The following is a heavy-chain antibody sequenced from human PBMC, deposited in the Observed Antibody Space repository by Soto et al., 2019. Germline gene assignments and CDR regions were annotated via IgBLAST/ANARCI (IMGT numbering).Heavy chain of an antibody. CDR1: GFTFSSDG. CDR2: IWYDGSNK. CDR3: AREIPYSSSPFMDV. Sequence: QVQLVESGGGVVQPGRSLRLSCAASGFTFSSDGMHWVRQAPGKGLEWVAVIWYDGSNKYYADSVKGRFTISRDNSKNTLYLQMNSLRAEDTAVYYCAREIPYSSSPFMDVWGKGTTVTVSS. D-gene: IGHD6-6*01. J-gene: IGHJ6*03. V-gene: IGHV3-33*01.